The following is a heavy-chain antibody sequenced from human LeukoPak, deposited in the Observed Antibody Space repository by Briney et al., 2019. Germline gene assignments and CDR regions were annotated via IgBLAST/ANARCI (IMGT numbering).Heavy chain of an antibody. Sequence: ASVKVSCKASGGTFSSYAISWVRQAPGQGLEWMGRIIPILGIPNYAQQFQGRVTITADKSTSTAYMELSSLRSEDTAVYYCARGGSYGDGRRWSPRAEYFQHWGQGTLVTVSS. D-gene: IGHD4-17*01. V-gene: IGHV1-69*04. CDR3: ARGGSYGDGRRWSPRAEYFQH. CDR2: IIPILGIP. CDR1: GGTFSSYA. J-gene: IGHJ1*01.